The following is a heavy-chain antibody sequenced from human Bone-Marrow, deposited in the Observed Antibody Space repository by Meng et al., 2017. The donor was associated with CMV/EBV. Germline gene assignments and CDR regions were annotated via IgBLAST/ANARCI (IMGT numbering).Heavy chain of an antibody. CDR3: ARGCRYPKKNGSGSYYIDY. J-gene: IGHJ4*02. V-gene: IGHV4-4*02. Sequence: SETLSLTCAVSGGSISSSNWWSWVRQPPGKGLEWIGEIYHSGSTNYNPSLKSRVTISVDKSKNQFSLKLSSVTAADTAVYYCARGCRYPKKNGSGSYYIDYWGQGTLVTVSS. CDR2: IYHSGST. D-gene: IGHD3-10*01. CDR1: GGSISSSNW.